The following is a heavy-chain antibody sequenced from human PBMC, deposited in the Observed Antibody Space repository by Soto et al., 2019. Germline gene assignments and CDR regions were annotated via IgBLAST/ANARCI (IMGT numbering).Heavy chain of an antibody. CDR3: ARYRSSTSRPSWFDP. J-gene: IGHJ5*02. D-gene: IGHD2-2*01. V-gene: IGHV1-46*01. Sequence: SVKVSCKASGYTFTSYYMHWVRQAPGQGLEWMGIINPSGGSTSYAQKFQGRVTMTRDTSTSTVYMELSSLRSEDTAVYYCARYRSSTSRPSWFDPWGQGTLVTVSS. CDR1: GYTFTSYY. CDR2: INPSGGST.